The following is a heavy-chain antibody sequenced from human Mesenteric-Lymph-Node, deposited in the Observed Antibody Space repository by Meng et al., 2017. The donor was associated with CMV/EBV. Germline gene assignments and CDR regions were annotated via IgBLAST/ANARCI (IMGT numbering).Heavy chain of an antibody. D-gene: IGHD3-10*01. V-gene: IGHV3-21*01. CDR3: ARRQILYGSGSSPRGYGMDV. J-gene: IGHJ6*02. CDR1: GFTFSSYS. CDR2: ISSSSSYI. Sequence: GESLKISCAASGFTFSSYSMNWVRQAPGKGLEWVSSISSSSSYIYYADSVKGRFTISRDNAKNSLYLQMNSLRAEDTAVYYCARRQILYGSGSSPRGYGMDVWGQGTTVTVSS.